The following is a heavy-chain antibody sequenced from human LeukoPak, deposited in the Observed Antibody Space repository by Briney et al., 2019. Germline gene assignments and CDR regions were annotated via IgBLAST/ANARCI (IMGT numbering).Heavy chain of an antibody. Sequence: GGSLRLSCAAYGFIFSDYYMSWNRQAPGKGLEWVSYISSSGSTIYYADSVKGRFTISRDNAKNSLYLQMNSLRAEDTAVYYCARDQDSGSSNWFDPWGQGTLVTVSS. D-gene: IGHD3-10*01. V-gene: IGHV3-11*01. CDR3: ARDQDSGSSNWFDP. CDR1: GFIFSDYY. J-gene: IGHJ5*02. CDR2: ISSSGSTI.